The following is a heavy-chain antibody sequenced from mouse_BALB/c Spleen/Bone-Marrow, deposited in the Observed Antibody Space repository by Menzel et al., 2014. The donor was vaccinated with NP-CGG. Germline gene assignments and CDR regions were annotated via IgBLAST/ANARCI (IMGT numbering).Heavy chain of an antibody. J-gene: IGHJ2*01. CDR1: YFTFTDYY. V-gene: IGHV7-3*02. CDR2: IRNKANGYTT. D-gene: IGHD1-1*01. Sequence: EVKLVESGGGLVQPGGSLRLSCATSYFTFTDYYMSWVRQPPGKALEWLGFIRNKANGYTTEYSASVKGRFTISRDNSQSILYLQMNALRAEDSATYYCARDTYGRDYWGQGTTLTLSS. CDR3: ARDTYGRDY.